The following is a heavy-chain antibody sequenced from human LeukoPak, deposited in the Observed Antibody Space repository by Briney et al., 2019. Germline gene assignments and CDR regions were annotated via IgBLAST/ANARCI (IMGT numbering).Heavy chain of an antibody. CDR1: GFTFRNYG. Sequence: GGSLRLSCAASGFTFRNYGIHWVRQAPGKGLEWVTIISYDGSNKYYADSVKGRFTISRDNSKNILYLEMNSLIPEDTAVYYCAKDGREGELSPTTTPFDFWGQGTLVTVSS. CDR2: ISYDGSNK. J-gene: IGHJ4*02. D-gene: IGHD3-16*02. V-gene: IGHV3-30*18. CDR3: AKDGREGELSPTTTPFDF.